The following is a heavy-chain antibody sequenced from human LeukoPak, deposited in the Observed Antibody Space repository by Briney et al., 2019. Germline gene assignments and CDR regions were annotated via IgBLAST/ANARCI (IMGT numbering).Heavy chain of an antibody. CDR2: LKEDGSEK. CDR1: GFMFSSYW. J-gene: IGHJ6*03. D-gene: IGHD1-14*01. Sequence: GGSLRLSCAASGFMFSSYWMSWVRQAPGKGLEWVADLKEDGSEKSYVDSVKGRFTISRDNAKNSLYLQMNTLRAEDTAVYYCARVPGRGDGGYYYYYMDVWGKGTTVTVSS. V-gene: IGHV3-7*01. CDR3: ARVPGRGDGGYYYYYMDV.